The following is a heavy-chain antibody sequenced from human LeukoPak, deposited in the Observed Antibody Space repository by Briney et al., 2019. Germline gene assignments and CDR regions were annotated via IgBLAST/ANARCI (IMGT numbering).Heavy chain of an antibody. Sequence: GASVKVSCKASGGTFSSYAISWVRQAPGQRLEWMGRIIPIFGTANYAQKFQGRVTITTDESTSTAYMELSSLRSEDTAVYYCARDVGPTTVTTVAFGYWGQGTLVTVSS. J-gene: IGHJ4*02. CDR1: GGTFSSYA. CDR2: IIPIFGTA. CDR3: ARDVGPTTVTTVAFGY. V-gene: IGHV1-69*05. D-gene: IGHD4-17*01.